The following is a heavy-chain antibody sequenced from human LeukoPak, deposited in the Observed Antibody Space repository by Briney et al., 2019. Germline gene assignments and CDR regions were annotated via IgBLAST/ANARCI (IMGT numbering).Heavy chain of an antibody. CDR3: AREGDYHGGMDV. Sequence: ASVKVSCKASGYTFTGYYMHWVRQAPGQGLEWMGWINPNSGGTNYAQKFQGGVTMTRDTSISTAYMELSRLRSDDTAVYYCAREGDYHGGMDVWGQGTTVTVSS. V-gene: IGHV1-2*02. D-gene: IGHD4-17*01. CDR2: INPNSGGT. CDR1: GYTFTGYY. J-gene: IGHJ6*02.